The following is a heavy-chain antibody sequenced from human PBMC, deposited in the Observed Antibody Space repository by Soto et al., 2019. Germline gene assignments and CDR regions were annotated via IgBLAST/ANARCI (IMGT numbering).Heavy chain of an antibody. CDR3: ARGVVVPAATGKTWFDP. CDR2: IGVYNGNT. J-gene: IGHJ5*02. CDR1: GYTFTSSG. Sequence: GASVKVSCKASGYTFTSSGISWVRQAPGQGLEWMGWIGVYNGNTNYAQNFQGRVSMATDTSTSTVYMELRNLRSDDTAVYYCARGVVVPAATGKTWFDPWGQGTLVTVSS. V-gene: IGHV1-18*01. D-gene: IGHD2-2*01.